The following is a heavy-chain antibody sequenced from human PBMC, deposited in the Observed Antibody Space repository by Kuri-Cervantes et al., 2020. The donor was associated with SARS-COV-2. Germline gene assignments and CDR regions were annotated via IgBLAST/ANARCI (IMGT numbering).Heavy chain of an antibody. J-gene: IGHJ6*03. Sequence: SVKVSCKVSGGTFSSYAISWVRQAPGQGLEWMGGIVPIFGTANYAQKFQGRVTITADESTSTAYMELSSLRSEDTAVYYCARDDWYRFERSYYMDVWGKGTTVTVSS. D-gene: IGHD3-9*01. CDR2: IVPIFGTA. V-gene: IGHV1-69*13. CDR3: ARDDWYRFERSYYMDV. CDR1: GGTFSSYA.